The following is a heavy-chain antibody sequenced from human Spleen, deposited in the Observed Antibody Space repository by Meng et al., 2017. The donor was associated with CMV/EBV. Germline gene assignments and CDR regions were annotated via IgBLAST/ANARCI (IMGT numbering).Heavy chain of an antibody. CDR3: ARDVRERWELLGGSDY. CDR2: INHSGST. V-gene: IGHV4-34*01. J-gene: IGHJ4*02. Sequence: YGASFRVYSWSCIRQPPGKGLEWIGEINHSGSTKYNPALKSRVTISVDTSKNQFSLKLSSVTAADTAVYYCARDVRERWELLGGSDYWGQGTLVTVSS. D-gene: IGHD1-26*01. CDR1: GASFRVYS.